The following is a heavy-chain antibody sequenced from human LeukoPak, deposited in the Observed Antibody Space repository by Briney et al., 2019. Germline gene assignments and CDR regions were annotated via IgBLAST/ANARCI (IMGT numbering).Heavy chain of an antibody. CDR3: AKGRGFRLWDPWDN. J-gene: IGHJ4*02. D-gene: IGHD3-16*01. Sequence: GGTLRLSCAASGFTFSSYGMSWVRQAPGKGLEWVSGITNSGENTYYADSVKGRFAISRDNSKNTLFLEMNSLRVEDTAVYYCAKGRGFRLWDPWDNWGQGTLITVSS. V-gene: IGHV3-23*01. CDR2: ITNSGENT. CDR1: GFTFSSYG.